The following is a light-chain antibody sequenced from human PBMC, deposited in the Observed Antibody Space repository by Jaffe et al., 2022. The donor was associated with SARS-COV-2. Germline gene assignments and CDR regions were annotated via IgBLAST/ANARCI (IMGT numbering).Light chain of an antibody. CDR1: SSNIGSNT. CDR3: AAWDDSLKGYV. CDR2: SNS. Sequence: QSVLTQPPSASGTPGQRVTISCSGSSSNIGSNTVNWYQQLPGTAPKLLIYSNSQRPSGVPDRFSGSKSGTSASLAFSGLQSEDEADYYCAAWDDSLKGYVFGTGTKVTVL. J-gene: IGLJ1*01. V-gene: IGLV1-44*01.